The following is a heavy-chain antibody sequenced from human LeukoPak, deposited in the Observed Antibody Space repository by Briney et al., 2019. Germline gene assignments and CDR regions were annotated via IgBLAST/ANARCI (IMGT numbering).Heavy chain of an antibody. Sequence: PSETLSLTCTVSGGSISSSSYYWGWVRQAPGKGLEWVAVISHDGSNKYYSDSVKGRFTISRDNSKNTLDLQMNSLRAEDTAVYYCARDRGLWFGSNHFDYLGQGTLVTVSS. CDR1: GGSISSSSYY. V-gene: IGHV3-30*03. D-gene: IGHD3-10*01. J-gene: IGHJ4*02. CDR2: ISHDGSNK. CDR3: ARDRGLWFGSNHFDY.